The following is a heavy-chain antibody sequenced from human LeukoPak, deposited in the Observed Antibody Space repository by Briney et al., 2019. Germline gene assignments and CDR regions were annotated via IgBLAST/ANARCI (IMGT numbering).Heavy chain of an antibody. CDR2: ISVSGGGT. Sequence: GGSLRLSCAASGFTFSTYAMSWVRQAPGKGLEGVSTISVSGGGTYYADSVKGRFTISRDNSKNTLYLQMNSLRAEDAAVYYCAKDGSGNGYPNYYFDYWGQGTLVTVSS. J-gene: IGHJ4*02. CDR3: AKDGSGNGYPNYYFDY. CDR1: GFTFSTYA. D-gene: IGHD5-24*01. V-gene: IGHV3-23*01.